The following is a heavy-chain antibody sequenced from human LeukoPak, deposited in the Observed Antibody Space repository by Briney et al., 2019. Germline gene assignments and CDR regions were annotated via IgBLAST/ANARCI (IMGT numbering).Heavy chain of an antibody. CDR3: ARDKLGLGELSLYDQ. V-gene: IGHV1-2*02. D-gene: IGHD3-16*02. CDR1: GYTLTGYY. J-gene: IGHJ5*02. Sequence: ASVKVSCKASGYTLTGYYMHWVRQAPGQGLEWMGWMNPNSGGTKYAQKFQGRVTMTRDTSISTAYMELSRLRSDYTAMYYCARDKLGLGELSLYDQWGQGTLVTVFS. CDR2: MNPNSGGT.